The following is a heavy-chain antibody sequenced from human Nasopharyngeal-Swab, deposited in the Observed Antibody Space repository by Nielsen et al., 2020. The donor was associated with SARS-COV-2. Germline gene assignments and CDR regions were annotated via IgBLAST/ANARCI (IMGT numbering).Heavy chain of an antibody. D-gene: IGHD3-10*01. CDR1: GDSVSSGGYY. CDR2: IDYSGSA. Sequence: SETLSLTCTVSGDSVSSGGYYWNWIRQAPGKGLEWIGYIDYSGSANYNPSLKSRVTIAVDTSKNQFSLKLSSVTAADTAVYYCARGRRSSSRPDAIDIWDQGTMVTVSS. CDR3: ARGRRSSSRPDAIDI. V-gene: IGHV4-61*08. J-gene: IGHJ3*02.